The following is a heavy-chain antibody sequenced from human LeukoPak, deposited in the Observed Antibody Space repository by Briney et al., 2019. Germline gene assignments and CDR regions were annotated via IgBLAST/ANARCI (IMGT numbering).Heavy chain of an antibody. CDR3: ARGRGSGWYSLLAVYYYYGMDV. D-gene: IGHD6-19*01. V-gene: IGHV1-8*01. Sequence: ASVTVSFKGSVYSFTSYDINWVRQATGQGLGWVGWMNPNSGNTGYAQKFQGRVTMTRNTSISTAYMELSSLRSEDTAVYYCARGRGSGWYSLLAVYYYYGMDVWGQGTTVTVSS. J-gene: IGHJ6*02. CDR2: MNPNSGNT. CDR1: VYSFTSYD.